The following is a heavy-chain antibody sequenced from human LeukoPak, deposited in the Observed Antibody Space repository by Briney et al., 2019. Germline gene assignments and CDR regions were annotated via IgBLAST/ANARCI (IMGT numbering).Heavy chain of an antibody. V-gene: IGHV3-53*01. CDR3: ARRAGAYSHPYDY. CDR1: GFTVTSNS. Sequence: QLGGSLRLSCTVSGFTVTSNSMSWVRQAPGKGLEWVSFIYSGSTHYSDSVKGQFTISRDNSKNTLYLQMNSLRAEDTAVYYCARRAGAYSHPYDYWGQGTLVTVSS. CDR2: IYSGST. J-gene: IGHJ4*02. D-gene: IGHD4/OR15-4a*01.